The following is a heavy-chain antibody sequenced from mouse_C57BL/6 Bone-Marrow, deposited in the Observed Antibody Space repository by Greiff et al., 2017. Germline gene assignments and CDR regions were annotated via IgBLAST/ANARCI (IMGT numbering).Heavy chain of an antibody. Sequence: VQLQQPGAELVKPGASVKMSCKASGYTFTSYWITWVKQRPGQGLEWIGDIYPGSGSTNYNEKFKSKATLTVDTSSSTAYMQLSSLTSEDSAVYYCARGGIYYDYDGVDYWGQGTTLTVSS. CDR3: ARGGIYYDYDGVDY. V-gene: IGHV1-55*01. D-gene: IGHD2-4*01. CDR2: IYPGSGST. J-gene: IGHJ2*01. CDR1: GYTFTSYW.